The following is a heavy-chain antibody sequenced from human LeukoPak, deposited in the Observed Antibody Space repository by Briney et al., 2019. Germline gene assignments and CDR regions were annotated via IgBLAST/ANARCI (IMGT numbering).Heavy chain of an antibody. D-gene: IGHD6-13*01. CDR3: ARDSSSWSGDYYYGMDV. V-gene: IGHV4-4*07. CDR2: IYTSGST. Sequence: PSETLSLTCTVSGGSISSYYWSWIRQPAGKGLEWIGCIYTSGSTNYNPSLKSRVTTSVDTSKNQFSLKLSSVTAADTAVYYGARDSSSWSGDYYYGMDVWGQGTTVTVSS. J-gene: IGHJ6*02. CDR1: GGSISSYY.